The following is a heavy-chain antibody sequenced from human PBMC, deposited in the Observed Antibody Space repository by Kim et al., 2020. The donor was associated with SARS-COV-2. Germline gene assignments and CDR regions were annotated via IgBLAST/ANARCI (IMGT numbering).Heavy chain of an antibody. CDR3: ARAPEYQLLYGDYYYYGMDV. J-gene: IGHJ6*02. CDR2: INTNTGNP. V-gene: IGHV7-4-1*02. Sequence: ASVKVSCKASGYTFTSYAMNWVRQAPGQGLECMGWINTNTGNPTYAQGFTGRFVFSLDTSVSTAYLQISSLKAEDTAVYYCARAPEYQLLYGDYYYYGMDVWGQGTTVTVSS. CDR1: GYTFTSYA. D-gene: IGHD2-2*02.